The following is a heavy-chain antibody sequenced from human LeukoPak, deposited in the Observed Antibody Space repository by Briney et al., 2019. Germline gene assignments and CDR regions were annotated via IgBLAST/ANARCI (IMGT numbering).Heavy chain of an antibody. D-gene: IGHD3-3*01. CDR2: ISSSSSYI. CDR1: GFTFSSYS. J-gene: IGHJ6*03. CDR3: AGRITIFGVAYYMDV. Sequence: GGPLRLSCAASGFTFSSYSMNWLRQAPGKGLEWVSSISSSSSYIYYAGSVKGRFTISRDNAKNSLYLQMNSLRAEDTAVYYCAGRITIFGVAYYMDVWGKGTTVTVSS. V-gene: IGHV3-21*01.